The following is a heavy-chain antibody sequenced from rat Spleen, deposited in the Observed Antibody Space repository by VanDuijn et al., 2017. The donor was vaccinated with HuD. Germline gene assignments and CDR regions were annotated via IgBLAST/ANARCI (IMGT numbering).Heavy chain of an antibody. D-gene: IGHD4-3*01. Sequence: EVKLVESGGGLVQPGRSLKLSCAASGFTFNNYGMAWVRQAPTKGLEWVATFSYDGISTYYRDSVKGRFTVSRDNAKSTLYLQMDSLRSEDTATYYCARQDTSGYSNWFAYWGQGVMVTVSS. CDR3: ARQDTSGYSNWFAY. V-gene: IGHV5-29*01. CDR1: GFTFNNYG. CDR2: FSYDGIST. J-gene: IGHJ2*01.